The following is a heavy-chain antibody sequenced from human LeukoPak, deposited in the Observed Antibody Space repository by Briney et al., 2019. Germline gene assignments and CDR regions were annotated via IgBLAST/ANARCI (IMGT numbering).Heavy chain of an antibody. V-gene: IGHV4-39*01. D-gene: IGHD6-19*01. J-gene: IGHJ3*02. CDR3: ARSSRQWLVIVRAFDI. CDR1: GGSVSSSRYY. Sequence: TSETLSLTCPVSGGSVSSSRYYWGWIRQPPGKGLEWIGSIYYTGSTYYNPSLKSRVTISVDTSKNQFSLKLSSVTAADTAVYYCARSSRQWLVIVRAFDIWGQGTMVTVSS. CDR2: IYYTGST.